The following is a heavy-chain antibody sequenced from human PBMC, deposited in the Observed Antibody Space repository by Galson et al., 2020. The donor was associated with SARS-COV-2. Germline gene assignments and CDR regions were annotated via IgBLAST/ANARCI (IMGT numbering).Heavy chain of an antibody. CDR2: INDGNGYT. V-gene: IGHV1-3*01. CDR3: ARGSKQWLGGWFDP. CDR1: GYTFTSYA. J-gene: IGHJ5*02. Sequence: ASVTVSCKAFGYTFTSYAMHWVRQDPGQRLEWMGWINDGNGYTQYSRHFQGRVTITRDTSASTVFMELGSLRSEDTAVYYCARGSKQWLGGWFDPWGQGTLVTVTS. D-gene: IGHD6-19*01.